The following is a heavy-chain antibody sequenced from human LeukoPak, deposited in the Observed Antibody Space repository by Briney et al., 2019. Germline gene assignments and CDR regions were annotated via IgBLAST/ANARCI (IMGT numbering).Heavy chain of an antibody. Sequence: PSETLSLTCTVSGGSISSYYWSWIRQPPGKGLEWIGYIYYSGSTNYNPSLKSRVTIPVDTSKNQFSLKLSSVTAADTAVYYCARSPHYDSSGYYLGYYYYGMDVWGQGTTVTVSS. J-gene: IGHJ6*02. CDR2: IYYSGST. V-gene: IGHV4-59*08. CDR3: ARSPHYDSSGYYLGYYYYGMDV. CDR1: GGSISSYY. D-gene: IGHD3-22*01.